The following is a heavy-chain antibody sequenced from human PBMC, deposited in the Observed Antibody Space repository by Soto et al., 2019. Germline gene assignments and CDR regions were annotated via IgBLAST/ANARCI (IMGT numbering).Heavy chain of an antibody. J-gene: IGHJ5*02. CDR3: ARDQVGATTGWFDP. CDR2: IYYSGRT. Sequence: QVQLQESGPGLVKPSQTLSLTCTVSGGSISSGGYYWSWIRQHPGKGLEWIGYIYYSGRTYYNPSLQVRVTIAVDTSKNQFSLKLSSVTAADTAVYYCARDQVGATTGWFDPWGQGTLVTVSS. V-gene: IGHV4-31*03. CDR1: GGSISSGGYY. D-gene: IGHD1-26*01.